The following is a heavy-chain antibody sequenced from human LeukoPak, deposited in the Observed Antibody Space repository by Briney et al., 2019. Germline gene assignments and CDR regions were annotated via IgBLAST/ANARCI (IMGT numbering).Heavy chain of an antibody. CDR1: GFTFRSYA. CDR3: ARLLGSGTTYDY. V-gene: IGHV3-7*01. Sequence: QTGGSLRLSCAASGFTFRSYAMTWVRQAPGKGLEWVATLWPDGGTVHYLDSVQGRFTISRDNAENSLYLQMNSLRVEDTAMYYCARLLGSGTTYDYWGQGSLVTVSP. J-gene: IGHJ4*02. D-gene: IGHD1-7*01. CDR2: LWPDGGTV.